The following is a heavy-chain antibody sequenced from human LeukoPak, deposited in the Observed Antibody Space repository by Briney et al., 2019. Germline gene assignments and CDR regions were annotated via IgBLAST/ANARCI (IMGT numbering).Heavy chain of an antibody. V-gene: IGHV3-11*01. J-gene: IGHJ4*02. CDR3: AKVTYGSGTYGAFDS. CDR2: ISSSGAPI. Sequence: GGSLRLSCAASGFTFSDYYMTWIRQAPGKGLEWVSSISSSGAPIYYADSVKGRFTISRDNAKKSLYLQMNSLRAEDTAIYYCAKVTYGSGTYGAFDSWGQGTLVTVSS. CDR1: GFTFSDYY. D-gene: IGHD3-10*01.